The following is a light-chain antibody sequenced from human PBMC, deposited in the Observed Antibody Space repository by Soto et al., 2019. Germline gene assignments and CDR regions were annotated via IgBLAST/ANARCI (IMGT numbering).Light chain of an antibody. CDR2: AAS. J-gene: IGKJ1*01. CDR1: QCISSY. CDR3: QNYNSYSEE. V-gene: IGKV1-9*01. Sequence: DIQITHSPSSLSASVVDRVTITFLASQCISSYVAWLQQKPGKAPNLLIYAASTLQSGVPSRFSGSGSGTAFTLTISSLQPDDFATYYCQNYNSYSEEFGQGTKVDIK.